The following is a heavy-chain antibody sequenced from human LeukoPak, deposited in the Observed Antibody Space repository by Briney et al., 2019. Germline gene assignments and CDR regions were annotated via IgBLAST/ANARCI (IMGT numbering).Heavy chain of an antibody. CDR2: IWYDGSNE. Sequence: GRSLRLSCAASGFTFSRYGMHWVRQAPGKGLEWVTVIWYDGSNENYADFVKGRFTISRDNSKNTLYLQMNSLRAEDTAVYYCARVRLAALDYWGQGTLVTVSS. D-gene: IGHD6-6*01. CDR3: ARVRLAALDY. V-gene: IGHV3-33*01. CDR1: GFTFSRYG. J-gene: IGHJ4*02.